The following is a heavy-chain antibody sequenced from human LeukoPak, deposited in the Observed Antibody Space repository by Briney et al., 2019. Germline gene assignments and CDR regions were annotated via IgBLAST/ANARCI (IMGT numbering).Heavy chain of an antibody. Sequence: TVKVSCKASGYTFSNYYMHWVRQAPGQGLEWMGIINPSGGSTNYAQKFQGRVTMTRDTSTSTVYMELSSLRSEDTAVYYCARAGAIVGRFDYWGQGTLVTVSS. V-gene: IGHV1-46*01. CDR1: GYTFSNYY. D-gene: IGHD1-26*01. J-gene: IGHJ4*02. CDR2: INPSGGST. CDR3: ARAGAIVGRFDY.